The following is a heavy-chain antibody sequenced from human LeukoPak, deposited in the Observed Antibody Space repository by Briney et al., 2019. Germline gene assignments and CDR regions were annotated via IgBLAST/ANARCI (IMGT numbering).Heavy chain of an antibody. V-gene: IGHV3-48*01. CDR3: ARDPLSSSSFDY. CDR2: ITSSISTI. D-gene: IGHD6-13*01. J-gene: IGHJ4*02. Sequence: GGSLRLSCAASGFPFSSYSMNWVRQAPGKGLEWISYITSSISTIYYADSVKGRFTISRDNAKNSMYLQMNTLRAEDTAVYYCARDPLSSSSFDYWGQGTLVTVSA. CDR1: GFPFSSYS.